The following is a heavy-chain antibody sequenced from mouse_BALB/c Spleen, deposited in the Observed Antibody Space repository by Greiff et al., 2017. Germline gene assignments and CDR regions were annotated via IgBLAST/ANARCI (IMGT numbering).Heavy chain of an antibody. CDR2: ISSGSSTI. Sequence: EVHLVESGGGLVQPGGSRKLSCAASGFTFSSFGMHWVRQAPEKGLEWVAYISSGSSTIYYADTVKGRFTISRDNPKNTLFLQMTSLRSEDTAMYYCARELRGGFDYWGQGTTLTVSS. J-gene: IGHJ2*01. V-gene: IGHV5-17*02. CDR3: ARELRGGFDY. D-gene: IGHD1-1*01. CDR1: GFTFSSFG.